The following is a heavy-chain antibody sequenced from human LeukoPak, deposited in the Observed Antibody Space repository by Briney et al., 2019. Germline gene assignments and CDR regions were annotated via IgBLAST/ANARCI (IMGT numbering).Heavy chain of an antibody. D-gene: IGHD2-2*01. CDR3: AKALPGLRVVPPDY. J-gene: IGHJ4*02. Sequence: GGSLRLSCAASGFTFSSYGMHWVRQAPGKGLEWVAFIRYDGSNKYYADSVKGRFTISRDNSKNTLYLQMNSLRAEDTAVYYCAKALPGLRVVPPDYXXQGTLVTVS. CDR2: IRYDGSNK. V-gene: IGHV3-30*02. CDR1: GFTFSSYG.